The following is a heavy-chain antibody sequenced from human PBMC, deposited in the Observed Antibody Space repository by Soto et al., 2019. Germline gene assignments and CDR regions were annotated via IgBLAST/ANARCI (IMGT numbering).Heavy chain of an antibody. CDR2: INPGNGNA. Sequence: ASVTVSCKASGYTFTSYGINWVRQATGRGLEWMGWINPGNGNAKYSRQFQGRVIIDRDTSASTAYMELSSLRSEDTAVYYCARGGYFDSSNYLAYWGLGTLVTVSS. CDR3: ARGGYFDSSNYLAY. CDR1: GYTFTSYG. J-gene: IGHJ4*02. V-gene: IGHV1-3*01. D-gene: IGHD3-22*01.